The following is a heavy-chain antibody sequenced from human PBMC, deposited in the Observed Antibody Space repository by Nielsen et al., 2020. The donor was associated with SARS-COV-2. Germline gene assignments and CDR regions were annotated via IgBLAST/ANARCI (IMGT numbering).Heavy chain of an antibody. CDR3: ARGHDILTPSDDYFYHYMAV. D-gene: IGHD3-9*01. CDR1: GYNFIKWY. J-gene: IGHJ6*03. V-gene: IGHV1-46*01. Sequence: ASVKVSCKTSGYNFIKWYLHWVRQAPGQGLEWMGRINPSGGTTTYAQKFQGRVTLTSDTSTSTVYMELRSLRSEDTAVYYCARGHDILTPSDDYFYHYMAVWGKGTTVTVSS. CDR2: INPSGGTT.